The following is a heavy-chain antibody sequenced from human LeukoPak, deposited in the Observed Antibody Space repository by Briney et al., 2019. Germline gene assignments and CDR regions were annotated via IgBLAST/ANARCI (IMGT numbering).Heavy chain of an antibody. CDR1: GGSVSSGNYY. D-gene: IGHD6-13*01. J-gene: IGHJ4*02. Sequence: SETLSLTCTVSGGSVSSGNYYWSWIRQPPGKGLEWIGFTSNSGHTDSTPSLKSRVTISVDTSKNQFSLKLNSVTAADTAVYYCARVSAAGTGPDYWGQGTLVTVSS. V-gene: IGHV4-61*01. CDR3: ARVSAAGTGPDY. CDR2: TSNSGHT.